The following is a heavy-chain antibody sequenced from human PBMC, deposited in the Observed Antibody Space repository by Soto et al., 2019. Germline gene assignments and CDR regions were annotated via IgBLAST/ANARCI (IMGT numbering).Heavy chain of an antibody. CDR1: GYTFTGYY. Sequence: ASVKVSCKASGYTFTGYYMHCVRQAPGQGLEWMGWINPSSGGTNYAQKFQGRVTMTRDTSISTAYMELSRLRSDDTAVYYCARGWNGCSSTSCYTGDAFDIWGQGTMVTVSS. CDR3: ARGWNGCSSTSCYTGDAFDI. CDR2: INPSSGGT. D-gene: IGHD2-2*02. V-gene: IGHV1-2*02. J-gene: IGHJ3*02.